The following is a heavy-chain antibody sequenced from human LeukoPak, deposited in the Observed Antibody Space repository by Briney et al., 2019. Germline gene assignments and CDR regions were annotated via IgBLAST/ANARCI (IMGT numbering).Heavy chain of an antibody. D-gene: IGHD5-18*01. CDR2: ITSSSSYF. CDR1: GFTFSSYE. J-gene: IGHJ4*02. V-gene: IGHV3-21*01. Sequence: PGGSLRLSCAASGFTFSSYEMNWVRQAPGKGLEWVSSITSSSSYFYYADSLKGRFTISRDNAKNSVYLQMNSLRAEDTAVYYCARVRGIYSYGHPYYFDYWGQGTLVTVSS. CDR3: ARVRGIYSYGHPYYFDY.